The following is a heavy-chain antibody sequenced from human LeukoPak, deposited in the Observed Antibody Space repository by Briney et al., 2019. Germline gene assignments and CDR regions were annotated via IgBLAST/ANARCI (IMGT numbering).Heavy chain of an antibody. V-gene: IGHV1-8*01. D-gene: IGHD3-10*01. CDR2: MNPNSGNT. Sequence: ASVKVSCKASGYTFTSYDINWVRQATGQGLEWMGWMNPNSGNTGYAQKFQGRVTMTRNTSISTAYMELSRLRSQDAPGYDGARTQGLSGITMVRGVIVPFDYWGQGTLVTVSS. CDR3: ARTQGLSGITMVRGVIVPFDY. CDR1: GYTFTSYD. J-gene: IGHJ4*02.